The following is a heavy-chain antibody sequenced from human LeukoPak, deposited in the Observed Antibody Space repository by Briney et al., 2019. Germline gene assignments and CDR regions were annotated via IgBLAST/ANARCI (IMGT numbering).Heavy chain of an antibody. CDR2: INHSGST. J-gene: IGHJ4*02. V-gene: IGHV4-34*01. CDR1: GGSFSGYY. D-gene: IGHD5-18*01. Sequence: SETLSLTCAVYGGSFSGYYWSWIRQPPGKGLEWIGEINHSGSTNYNPSLKSRVTISVDTSKNQFSLKLSSVTAADTAVYYCARGGGYSGYFDYWGQGTLVTVSS. CDR3: ARGGGYSGYFDY.